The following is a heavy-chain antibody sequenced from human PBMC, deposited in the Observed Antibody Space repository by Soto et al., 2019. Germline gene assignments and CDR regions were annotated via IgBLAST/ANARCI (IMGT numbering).Heavy chain of an antibody. CDR3: ARVGGRGYYDRQFDP. CDR1: GGSISSYY. CDR2: IYYSGST. V-gene: IGHV4-59*01. J-gene: IGHJ5*02. D-gene: IGHD3-22*01. Sequence: PSETLSLTCTVSGGSISSYYWSWIRQPPGKGLEWIGYIYYSGSTNYNPSLKSRVTISVDTSKNQFSLKLSSVTAADTAVYYCARVGGRGYYDRQFDPWGQGTLVTVSS.